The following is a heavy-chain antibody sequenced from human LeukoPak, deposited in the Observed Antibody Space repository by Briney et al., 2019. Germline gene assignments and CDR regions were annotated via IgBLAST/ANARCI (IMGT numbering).Heavy chain of an antibody. V-gene: IGHV4-4*07. CDR1: GGSISSYY. CDR2: IYTSGST. D-gene: IGHD3-22*01. CDR3: AREIYDSSGFNFDY. Sequence: SETLSLTCTVSGGSISSYYWSWIRQPAGKGLEWIGRIYTSGSTNYNHSLMSRVTISVDNSKNQFSLKLSSVTAADTAVYYCAREIYDSSGFNFDYWGQGTLVTVSS. J-gene: IGHJ4*02.